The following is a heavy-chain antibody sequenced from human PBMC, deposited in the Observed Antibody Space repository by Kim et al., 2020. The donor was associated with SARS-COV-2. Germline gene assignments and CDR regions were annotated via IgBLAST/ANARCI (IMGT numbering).Heavy chain of an antibody. J-gene: IGHJ4*02. CDR2: IKGDAGET. CDR1: GFPFSTYW. V-gene: IGHV3-7*03. Sequence: GGSLRLSCAASGFPFSTYWMSWVRQAPGKGLEWVANIKGDAGETYYVDSVEGRFTVFRDNAKNSLYLQMNSLRAEDTAVYYCTKGGHLDFWGQGTLVTVSS. CDR3: TKGGHLDF.